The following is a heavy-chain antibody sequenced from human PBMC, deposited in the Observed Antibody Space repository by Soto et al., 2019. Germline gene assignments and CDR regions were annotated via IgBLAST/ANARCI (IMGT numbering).Heavy chain of an antibody. J-gene: IGHJ4*02. D-gene: IGHD2-15*01. CDR2: IYYTGST. CDR1: GGSMISYY. Sequence: SETLSLTCTVSGGSMISYYWSWIRQPPGKGLEWIGNIYYTGSTYYNPSLKSRVAISVDTSKNQFSLKLSSVTAADTAVYYCARDLGGWPDYWGQGTLVTVSS. CDR3: ARDLGGWPDY. V-gene: IGHV4-59*04.